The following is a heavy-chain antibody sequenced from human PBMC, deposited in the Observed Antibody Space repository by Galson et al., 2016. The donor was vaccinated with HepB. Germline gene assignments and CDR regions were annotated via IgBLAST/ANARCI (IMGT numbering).Heavy chain of an antibody. D-gene: IGHD5-12*01. Sequence: SLRLSCAASGFAFNSYAMSWVRQAPGKGLEWVSAISDSGRTTYYTDSVKGRFTISRDNSRNTLHLQMNSLTAEDTAIDYCANLRGGYSGPRHYDYYNGMDVWGQGTTVTVSS. CDR3: ANLRGGYSGPRHYDYYNGMDV. CDR2: ISDSGRTT. V-gene: IGHV3-23*01. CDR1: GFAFNSYA. J-gene: IGHJ6*02.